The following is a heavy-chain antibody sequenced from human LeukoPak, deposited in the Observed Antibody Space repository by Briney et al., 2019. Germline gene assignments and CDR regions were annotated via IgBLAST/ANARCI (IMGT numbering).Heavy chain of an antibody. CDR3: ARHDL. CDR2: IYYSGHT. Sequence: SETLSLTCAVSGGSISSSGYYWGWIRQPPGKGLEWIGSIYYSGHTYYNPSLKSRVTISVDKSENQFSLRLNSVTAADTAVYYCARHDLWGQGTLVTVSS. V-gene: IGHV4-39*01. J-gene: IGHJ4*02. CDR1: GGSISSSGYY.